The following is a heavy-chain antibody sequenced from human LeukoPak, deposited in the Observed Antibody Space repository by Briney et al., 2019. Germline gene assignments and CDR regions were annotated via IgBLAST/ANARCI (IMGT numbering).Heavy chain of an antibody. CDR2: IIPIFGTA. CDR1: GGTFSSYA. Sequence: GSSVKVSCKASGGTFSSYAISWVRQAPGQGLEWMGRIIPIFGTANYAQKFQGRVTITTDESTSTAYMELSSLRSEDTAVYYCARDFMVRGVLDDYWGQGTPVTVSS. D-gene: IGHD3-10*01. CDR3: ARDFMVRGVLDDY. V-gene: IGHV1-69*05. J-gene: IGHJ4*02.